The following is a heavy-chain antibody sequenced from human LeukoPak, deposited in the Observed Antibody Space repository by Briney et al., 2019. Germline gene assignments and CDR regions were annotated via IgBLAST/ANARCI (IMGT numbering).Heavy chain of an antibody. J-gene: IGHJ6*03. CDR2: ISSSSSYI. D-gene: IGHD1-1*01. V-gene: IGHV3-21*04. CDR3: AKADWNDVYYYYYMDV. CDR1: GFTFSGYS. Sequence: GGSLRLSCAASGFTFSGYSMNWVRQAPGKGLEWVSSISSSSSYIYYADSVKGRFTISRDNSKNTLYLQMNSLRAEDTAVYYCAKADWNDVYYYYYMDVWGRGTTVTVSS.